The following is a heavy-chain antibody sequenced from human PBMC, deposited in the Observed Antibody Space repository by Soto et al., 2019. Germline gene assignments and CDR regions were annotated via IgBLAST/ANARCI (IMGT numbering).Heavy chain of an antibody. D-gene: IGHD5-12*01. Sequence: GGSLRLSCAASGLTFSNAWMSWVRQAPGQWPEWVSGVYDLDGTYYADSVRGRFTTSIGSSRTTVYLQMLDLRPEDTALYFCATWHLREHAYDIWGQGTMVTVS. J-gene: IGHJ3*02. CDR2: VYDLDGT. V-gene: IGHV3-53*01. CDR1: GLTFSNAW. CDR3: ATWHLREHAYDI.